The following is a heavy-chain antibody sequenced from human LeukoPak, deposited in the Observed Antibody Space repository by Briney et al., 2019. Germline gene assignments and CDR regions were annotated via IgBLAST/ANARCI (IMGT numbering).Heavy chain of an antibody. CDR2: ISGSGAST. CDR3: AKDRSYGFDY. D-gene: IGHD5-18*01. V-gene: IGHV3-23*01. J-gene: IGHJ4*02. CDR1: GFTFSSYA. Sequence: PGGSLRLSCAASGFTFSSYAMSWVRQAPGKGLEGVSAISGSGASTYYADSVKGRFTISRDNSKNTMYMQMNSLRAEDTAIYYCAKDRSYGFDYWGQGTLVTVSS.